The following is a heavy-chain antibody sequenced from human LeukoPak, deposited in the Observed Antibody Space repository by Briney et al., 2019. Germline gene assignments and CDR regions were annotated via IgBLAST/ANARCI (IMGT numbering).Heavy chain of an antibody. D-gene: IGHD3-22*01. CDR3: ARPPYSSGYYWFY. V-gene: IGHV4-34*01. Sequence: PSETLSLTCAVYGGSFSGYYWSWIRQPPGKGLEWIGEINHSGSTNYNPSLKSRVTISVDTSKNQFSLKLSSVTAADTAVYYCARPPYSSGYYWFYWGQGTLVTVSS. CDR1: GGSFSGYY. CDR2: INHSGST. J-gene: IGHJ4*02.